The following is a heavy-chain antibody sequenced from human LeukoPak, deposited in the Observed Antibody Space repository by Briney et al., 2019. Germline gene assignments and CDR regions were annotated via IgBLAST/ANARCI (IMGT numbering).Heavy chain of an antibody. CDR2: IYYSGST. CDR1: GGSVSSGSYY. Sequence: SETLSLTCTVSGGSVSSGSYYWSWIRQPPGKGLEWIGYIYYSGSTYYNPSLKSRVTISVDTSKNQFSLKLSSVTAADTAVYYCASADTGTRYYFDYWGQGTLVTVSS. D-gene: IGHD1-14*01. CDR3: ASADTGTRYYFDY. V-gene: IGHV4-61*01. J-gene: IGHJ4*02.